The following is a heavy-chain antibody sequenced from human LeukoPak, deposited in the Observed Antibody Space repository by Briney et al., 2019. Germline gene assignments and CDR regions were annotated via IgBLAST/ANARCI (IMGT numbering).Heavy chain of an antibody. CDR2: FYHSGST. D-gene: IGHD3-10*01. V-gene: IGHV4-39*01. CDR1: GVYITNGLYF. CDR3: ARQQGYYGSGSYYTRMQDY. J-gene: IGHJ4*02. Sequence: PSETLSLTCTVSGVYITNGLYFWNWIRQPPGKGLEWIGSFYHSGSTYYNPSLKSRITISVDTSKNQFSLKLSSVTAADTAVYYCARQQGYYGSGSYYTRMQDYWGQGTLVTVSS.